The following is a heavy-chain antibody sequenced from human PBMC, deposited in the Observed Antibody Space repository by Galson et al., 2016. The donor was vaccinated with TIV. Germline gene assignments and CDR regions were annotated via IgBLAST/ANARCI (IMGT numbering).Heavy chain of an antibody. Sequence: SLRLSCAASGVPFNGYSMHWVRQPPGGGLEWVSVIEHDGSEQFYADSVKGRFTISRDNAKSSLYLQMNTLRVEDTAVYYCTRDVTRMDVWGQGTTVTVSS. CDR3: TRDVTRMDV. J-gene: IGHJ6*02. D-gene: IGHD5-18*01. CDR2: IEHDGSEQ. V-gene: IGHV3-30-3*01. CDR1: GVPFNGYS.